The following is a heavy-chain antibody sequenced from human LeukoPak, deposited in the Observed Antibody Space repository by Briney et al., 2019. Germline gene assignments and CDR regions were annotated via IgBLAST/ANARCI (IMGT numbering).Heavy chain of an antibody. Sequence: GASVKVSCRASGYGFTGYYMHWVRQAPGQGLEWMGWISAYNGNTNYAQKLQGRVTMTTDTSTSTAYMELRSLRSDDTAVYYCARDYMDVWGKGTTVTVSS. V-gene: IGHV1-18*04. J-gene: IGHJ6*03. CDR1: GYGFTGYY. CDR3: ARDYMDV. CDR2: ISAYNGNT.